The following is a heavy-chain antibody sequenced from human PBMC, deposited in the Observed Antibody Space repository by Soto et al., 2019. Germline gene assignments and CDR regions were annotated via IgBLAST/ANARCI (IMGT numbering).Heavy chain of an antibody. J-gene: IGHJ4*02. CDR3: ARGYYAFWSGPLDY. Sequence: PGESLKISCRTSGTNYWIAWVRQRPGKGLEWLGTIYPGDSDTRYSPSFQGQVTISADKSINTTYLRWSTLKASDSGIYFCARGYYAFWSGPLDYWGQGTLVTVSS. CDR2: IYPGDSDT. V-gene: IGHV5-51*01. CDR1: GTNYW. D-gene: IGHD3-3*01.